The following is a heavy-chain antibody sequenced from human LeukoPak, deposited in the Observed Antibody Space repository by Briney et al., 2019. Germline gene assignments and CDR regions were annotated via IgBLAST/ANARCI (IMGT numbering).Heavy chain of an antibody. CDR2: IYYSGSGGT. J-gene: IGHJ4*02. D-gene: IGHD5-12*01. Sequence: PSETLSLTCTVSGVSMSSYYWSWVRQPPGEGLEWIGYIYYSGSGGTKYNPSLKSRVTISLNTSKNQFSLKLSSVTATDTAVYYCARGVGGYPFDQWGQGTLVTVSS. V-gene: IGHV4-59*08. CDR1: GVSMSSYY. CDR3: ARGVGGYPFDQ.